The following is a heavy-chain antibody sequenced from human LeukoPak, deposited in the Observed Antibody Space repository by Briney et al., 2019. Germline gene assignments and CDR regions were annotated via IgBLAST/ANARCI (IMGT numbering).Heavy chain of an antibody. CDR1: GGSISSSSYY. Sequence: SETLSLTCTVSGGSISSSSYYWGWIRQPPGKGLEWIGSIYYSGSTYYNPSLKSRVTISVDTSKNQFSLKLSSVTAADTAVYYCASPRPRGAFDIWGQGTMVTVSS. J-gene: IGHJ3*02. CDR3: ASPRPRGAFDI. V-gene: IGHV4-39*07. CDR2: IYYSGST.